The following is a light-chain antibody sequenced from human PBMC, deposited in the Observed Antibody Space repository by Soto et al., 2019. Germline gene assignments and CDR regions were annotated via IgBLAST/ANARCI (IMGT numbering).Light chain of an antibody. Sequence: QSALTQPRSVSGSPGQSVTISCTGSSSDVGGYNYVSWYQHHPGKAPKVVIYDVSQRPSGVPDRFSGPKSGNTASLTISGLQAEDEADYYCCSYAGSYTFVFGSGTKVTGL. V-gene: IGLV2-11*01. J-gene: IGLJ1*01. CDR2: DVS. CDR1: SSDVGGYNY. CDR3: CSYAGSYTFV.